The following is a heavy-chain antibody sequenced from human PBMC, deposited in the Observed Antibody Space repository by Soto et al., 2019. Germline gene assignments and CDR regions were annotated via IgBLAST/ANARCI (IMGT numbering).Heavy chain of an antibody. CDR3: ASESLWFGELLSYFDY. J-gene: IGHJ4*02. D-gene: IGHD3-10*01. CDR1: GYTFTSFA. V-gene: IGHV1-3*01. Sequence: QVQFVQSGAEVKKPGASVKVSCKASGYTFTSFAIHWVRQAPGQRLEWMGWINAGNGNTKYSQKFQGRITITRDTVAXXAYMELRSLRSEDTAVYYCASESLWFGELLSYFDYWGQGTLVTVSS. CDR2: INAGNGNT.